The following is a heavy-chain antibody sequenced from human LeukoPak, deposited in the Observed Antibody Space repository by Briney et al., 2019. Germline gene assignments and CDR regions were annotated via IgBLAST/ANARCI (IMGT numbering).Heavy chain of an antibody. J-gene: IGHJ5*02. CDR3: ARLEFGGLYT. V-gene: IGHV5-51*01. CDR2: IYPGDSDT. Sequence: GESLKISCKGSEYSFPNYWIGWVRQMPGKGLEWMGIIYPGDSDTRYRPSFQGQVTISADKSISTAYLQWSGLKASDTAMYYCARLEFGGLYTWGQGTLVTVSS. D-gene: IGHD3-10*01. CDR1: EYSFPNYW.